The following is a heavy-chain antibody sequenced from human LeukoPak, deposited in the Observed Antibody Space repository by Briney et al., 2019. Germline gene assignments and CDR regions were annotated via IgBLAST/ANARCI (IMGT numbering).Heavy chain of an antibody. Sequence: VSVKVSCKASGYTFTSYGISWVRQAPGQGLEWMGWISAYNGNTNYAQKLQGRVTMTTDTSTSTAYMELRSLRSDDTAVYYCARAPPTSRLAYCGGDCYSGFDYWGQGTLVTVSS. J-gene: IGHJ4*02. CDR2: ISAYNGNT. D-gene: IGHD2-21*02. CDR1: GYTFTSYG. V-gene: IGHV1-18*01. CDR3: ARAPPTSRLAYCGGDCYSGFDY.